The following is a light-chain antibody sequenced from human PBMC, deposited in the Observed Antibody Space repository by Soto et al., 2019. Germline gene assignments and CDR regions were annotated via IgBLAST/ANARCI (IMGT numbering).Light chain of an antibody. V-gene: IGLV1-44*01. Sequence: VLTQPPSASETPGQRVTISCSGSSSNIGINTVDWFQQLPGTAPKLLIYNNNQRPSGVPDRFSGSKSGTSASLAISGLQSEDESDYYCAPWEDSRTGYVCGTGTKVTGL. CDR1: SSNIGINT. J-gene: IGLJ1*01. CDR2: NNN. CDR3: APWEDSRTGYV.